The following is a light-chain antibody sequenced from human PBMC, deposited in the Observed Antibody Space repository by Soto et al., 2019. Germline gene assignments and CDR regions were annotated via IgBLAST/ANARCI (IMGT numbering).Light chain of an antibody. J-gene: IGKJ1*01. CDR3: QQYNSYPWT. Sequence: DIQMTQSPSTLSASVGDRVTITCRASQRISSWLAWYQQKQGKAPKLLIYKASSLESGVPSRFSGSGSGTEFTLTISSLQPDDFATYYCQQYNSYPWTFGQGTKVEIK. CDR1: QRISSW. CDR2: KAS. V-gene: IGKV1-5*03.